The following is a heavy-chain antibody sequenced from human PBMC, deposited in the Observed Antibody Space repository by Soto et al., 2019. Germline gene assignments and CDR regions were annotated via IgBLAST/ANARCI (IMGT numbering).Heavy chain of an antibody. Sequence: ASVKVSCKASGGTFSSYTISWVRQAPGQGLEWMGRIIPILGIANYAQKFQGRVTITADKSTSTAYMELSSLRSEDTAVYYCARDSRDYGDRRTTEYFDYWGQGTLVTVSS. CDR1: GGTFSSYT. CDR2: IIPILGIA. D-gene: IGHD4-17*01. J-gene: IGHJ4*02. V-gene: IGHV1-69*04. CDR3: ARDSRDYGDRRTTEYFDY.